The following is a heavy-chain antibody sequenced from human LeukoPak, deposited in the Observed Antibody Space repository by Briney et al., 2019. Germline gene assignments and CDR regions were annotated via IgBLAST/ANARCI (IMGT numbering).Heavy chain of an antibody. V-gene: IGHV4-59*01. D-gene: IGHD3-22*01. CDR2: IYYSGST. CDR3: ARAYYYDSSGHNPWFDP. Sequence: PSETLSLTCTVSGGSISSYYWSWIRQPPGKGLEWIGYIYYSGSTNYNPSLKSRVTISVDTSKNQFSLKLSSVTAADTAVYYCARAYYYDSSGHNPWFDPWGQGTLVTVSS. CDR1: GGSISSYY. J-gene: IGHJ5*02.